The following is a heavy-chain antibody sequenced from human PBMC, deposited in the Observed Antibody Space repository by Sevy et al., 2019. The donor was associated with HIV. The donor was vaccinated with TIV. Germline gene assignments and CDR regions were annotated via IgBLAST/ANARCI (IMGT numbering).Heavy chain of an antibody. CDR1: GFTFSSYA. CDR3: AKDGKPVLLWFGESEGVRGTDYYYYMDV. Sequence: GGSLRLSCAASGFTFSSYAMSWVRQAPGKGLEWVSAISGSGGSTYYADSVKGRFTISRDNSKNTLYLQMNSLGAEDTAVYYGAKDGKPVLLWFGESEGVRGTDYYYYMDVWGKGTTVTVSS. D-gene: IGHD3-10*01. V-gene: IGHV3-23*01. J-gene: IGHJ6*03. CDR2: ISGSGGST.